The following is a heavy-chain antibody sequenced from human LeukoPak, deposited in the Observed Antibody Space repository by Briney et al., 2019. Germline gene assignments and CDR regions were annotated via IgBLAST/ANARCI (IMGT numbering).Heavy chain of an antibody. CDR1: GFNFSRFG. J-gene: IGHJ4*02. CDR3: AREEEFELPASLDY. Sequence: PGGSLRLSCAATGFNFSRFGMHWVRQAPGKGLEWLALIWKDGIDEYYADSVKGRFTISRDNSKNTLYLQMNSLRAEDTAVYYCAREEEFELPASLDYWGQGTVVTVSS. D-gene: IGHD2-15*01. V-gene: IGHV3-33*01. CDR2: IWKDGIDE.